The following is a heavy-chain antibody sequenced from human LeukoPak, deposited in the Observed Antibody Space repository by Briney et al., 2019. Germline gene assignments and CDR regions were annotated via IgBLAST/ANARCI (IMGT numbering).Heavy chain of an antibody. Sequence: PGGSLRLSCAASGFTFSNAWMSWVRQAPGKGLEWVGRIKSKTDGGTTDYAAPVKGRSTISRDDSKNTLYLQMNSLKTEDTAVYYCTTGYPTPYYDSSGYYSPAFDIWGQGTMVTVSS. V-gene: IGHV3-15*01. D-gene: IGHD3-22*01. CDR2: IKSKTDGGTT. CDR3: TTGYPTPYYDSSGYYSPAFDI. J-gene: IGHJ3*02. CDR1: GFTFSNAW.